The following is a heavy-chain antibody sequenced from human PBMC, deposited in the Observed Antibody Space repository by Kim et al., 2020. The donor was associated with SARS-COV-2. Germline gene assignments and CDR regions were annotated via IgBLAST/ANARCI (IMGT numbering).Heavy chain of an antibody. J-gene: IGHJ4*02. D-gene: IGHD7-27*01. CDR3: TRMNWDNSLFEDV. CDR1: GGTFSSSD. Sequence: SVKVSCKAFGGTFSSSDISWVRQAPGQGLEWMGMIIPVIGITNYAQRFQGRVTIIADKSTSTTYMELSSLKSEDTAVYYCTRMNWDNSLFEDVWGQGTLVTVSS. V-gene: IGHV1-69*04. CDR2: IIPVIGIT.